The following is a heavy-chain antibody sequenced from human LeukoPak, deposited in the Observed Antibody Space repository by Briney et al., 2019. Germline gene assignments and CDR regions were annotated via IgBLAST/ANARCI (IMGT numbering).Heavy chain of an antibody. D-gene: IGHD4-17*01. CDR1: GFTFSSYA. CDR2: ISGSGGST. V-gene: IGHV3-23*01. Sequence: GGSLRLSCAASGFTFSSYAMSWVRQAPGKGLEWVSAISGSGGSTYYADSVKGRFTISRDNSKNTLYLQMDSLRAEDTAVYYCAKDNDYGDYFNFDYWGQGTLVTVSS. J-gene: IGHJ4*02. CDR3: AKDNDYGDYFNFDY.